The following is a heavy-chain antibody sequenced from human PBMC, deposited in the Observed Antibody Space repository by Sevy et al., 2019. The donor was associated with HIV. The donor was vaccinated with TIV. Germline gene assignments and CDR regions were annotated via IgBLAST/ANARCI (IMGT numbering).Heavy chain of an antibody. CDR2: ISVNNGNR. V-gene: IGHV1-18*01. D-gene: IGHD6-13*01. J-gene: IGHJ4*02. CDR1: GYTFTTYA. Sequence: ASVKVSCKASGYTFTTYAITWVRQAPGEGLEWMGWISVNNGNRNYAQKVQDRVTMTTDTSRNTAYMELRSLRSDDTAMYYCARVGISSSWPCFDYWGQGTLVTVSS. CDR3: ARVGISSSWPCFDY.